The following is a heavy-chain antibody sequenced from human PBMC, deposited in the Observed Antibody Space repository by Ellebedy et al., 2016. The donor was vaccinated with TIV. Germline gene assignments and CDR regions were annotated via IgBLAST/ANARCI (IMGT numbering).Heavy chain of an antibody. CDR1: GYTFTSYD. J-gene: IGHJ4*02. CDR3: ARGGKFGEDHFDY. Sequence: AASVKVSCKAPGYTFTSYDIYWVRQATGQGLEWMGWMNPNSDNTGYAQKFQGRVTITRNTSISTAYMELSSLRSEDTAVYYCARGGKFGEDHFDYWGQGTLVTVSS. V-gene: IGHV1-8*03. CDR2: MNPNSDNT. D-gene: IGHD3-10*01.